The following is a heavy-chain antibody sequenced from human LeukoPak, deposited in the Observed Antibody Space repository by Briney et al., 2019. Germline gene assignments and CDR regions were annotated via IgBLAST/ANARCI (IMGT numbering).Heavy chain of an antibody. CDR2: INPNSGGT. Sequence: ASVKVSCTASGYTFTGYYIHWVRQAPGQGLEWMGWINPNSGGTKYAQKFQGRVTMTRDTSISTAYMELSRLISDDTAVYYCARAQTYCSGVTCYSDSWGQGTLVTVSS. CDR1: GYTFTGYY. J-gene: IGHJ4*02. CDR3: ARAQTYCSGVTCYSDS. V-gene: IGHV1-2*02. D-gene: IGHD2-15*01.